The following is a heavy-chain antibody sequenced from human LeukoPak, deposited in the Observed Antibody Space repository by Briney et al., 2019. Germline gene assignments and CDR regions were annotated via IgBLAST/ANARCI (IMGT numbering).Heavy chain of an antibody. CDR2: INPNSGGT. Sequence: ASVKVSCKASGYTFTGYYIHWVRQAPGQGLEWMGWINPNSGGTNYAQKFQGRVTMTRDTSFSTAYMELSRLRSDDTAVYYCARRDPTVTTDFEYWGQGALVTVSS. CDR3: ARRDPTVTTDFEY. V-gene: IGHV1-2*02. D-gene: IGHD4-17*01. CDR1: GYTFTGYY. J-gene: IGHJ4*02.